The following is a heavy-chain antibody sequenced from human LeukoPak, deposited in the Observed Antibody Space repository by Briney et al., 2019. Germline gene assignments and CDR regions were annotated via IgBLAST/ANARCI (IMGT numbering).Heavy chain of an antibody. D-gene: IGHD3-9*01. CDR1: GFTFSSYA. CDR3: ARDILTGYYVGYFQH. J-gene: IGHJ1*01. V-gene: IGHV3-30*04. Sequence: PGGSLRLSCAASGFTFSSYAMHWVRQAPGKGLEWVAVISYDGSNKYYADSVKGRFTISRDNSKNTLYLQMNSLRAEDTAVYYCARDILTGYYVGYFQHWGQGTLVTVSS. CDR2: ISYDGSNK.